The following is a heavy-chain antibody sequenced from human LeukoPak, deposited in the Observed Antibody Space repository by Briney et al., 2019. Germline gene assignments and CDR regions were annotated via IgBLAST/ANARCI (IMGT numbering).Heavy chain of an antibody. CDR2: IYHSGST. V-gene: IGHV4-4*02. D-gene: IGHD3-10*01. CDR3: ARDAVYYYGSGSYRKPFDY. Sequence: SGTLSLTCAVSGGSISSSNWWSWVRQPPGKGLEWIGEIYHSGSTNYNPSLKSRVTISVDKSKNQFSLKLSSVPAADTAVYYCARDAVYYYGSGSYRKPFDYWGQGTLVTVSS. CDR1: GGSISSSNW. J-gene: IGHJ4*02.